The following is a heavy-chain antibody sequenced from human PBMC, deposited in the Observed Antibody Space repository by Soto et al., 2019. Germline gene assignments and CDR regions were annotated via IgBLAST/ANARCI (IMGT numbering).Heavy chain of an antibody. CDR1: GGSFSGYS. CDR2: INHSGTT. D-gene: IGHD1-26*01. V-gene: IGHV4-34*01. J-gene: IGHJ6*02. CDR3: AKDGASGSYPPYYYFGMDV. Sequence: KPSETLSLTCAVYGGSFSGYSWTWLRQPPGKGLEWIGEINHSGTTDYNPALKSRVTISRDNSKNTLRLQMNSLRADDTAVYYCAKDGASGSYPPYYYFGMDVWGQGTTVTVSS.